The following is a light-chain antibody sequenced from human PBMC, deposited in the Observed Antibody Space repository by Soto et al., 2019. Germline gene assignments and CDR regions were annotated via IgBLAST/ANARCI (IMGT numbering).Light chain of an antibody. Sequence: QSALTQPASVSGSPGQSITISCTGTNSDIGTYNFVSWYQRPPGKAPKLLIYEVTNRPSGVSSRFSGSKSGSTASLTISGLQAEDEGDYYCTSYTTDNALVFGTGTKLTVL. CDR3: TSYTTDNALV. V-gene: IGLV2-14*01. CDR2: EVT. J-gene: IGLJ1*01. CDR1: NSDIGTYNF.